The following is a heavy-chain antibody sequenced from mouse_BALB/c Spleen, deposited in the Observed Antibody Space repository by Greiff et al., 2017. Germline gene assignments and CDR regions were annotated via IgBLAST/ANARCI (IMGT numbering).Heavy chain of an antibody. CDR2: INPGSGGT. CDR3: ARSTFFYFDY. Sequence: VQLQQSGAELVRPGTSVKVSCKASGYAFTNYLIEWVKQRPGQGLEWIGVINPGSGGTNYNEKFKGKATLTADKSSSTAYMQLSSLTSDDSAVYFCARSTFFYFDYWGQGTTLTVSS. CDR1: GYAFTNYL. J-gene: IGHJ2*01. D-gene: IGHD5-5*01. V-gene: IGHV1-54*01.